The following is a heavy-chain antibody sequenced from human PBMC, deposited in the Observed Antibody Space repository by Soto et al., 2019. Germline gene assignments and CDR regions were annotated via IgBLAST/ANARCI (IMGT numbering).Heavy chain of an antibody. CDR3: ARSSVAGTIPPFDY. CDR2: ISAYNGNT. V-gene: IGHV1-18*01. D-gene: IGHD6-19*01. J-gene: IGHJ4*02. CDR1: CYSFTSYG. Sequence: SSEKVSYEASCYSFTSYGISWVRQAPGQGLEWMGWISAYNGNTNYAQKLQGRVTMTTDTSTSTAYMELRSLRSDDTAVYYCARSSVAGTIPPFDYWGQGTLVTVSS.